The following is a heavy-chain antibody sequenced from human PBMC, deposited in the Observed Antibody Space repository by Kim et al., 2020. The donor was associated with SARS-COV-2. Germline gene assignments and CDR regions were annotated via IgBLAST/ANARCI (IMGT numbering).Heavy chain of an antibody. V-gene: IGHV3-23*01. CDR3: AKDHPSPGWPTFGD. D-gene: IGHD6-19*01. CDR1: GFAVYRFA. J-gene: IGHJ4*02. Sequence: GGSLRLSCAASGFAVYRFAMNWVRQAPGKGLEWISAITNNNGKTYYQDSVKGRFTISRDESKNIVYLLMSSLRVEDTAVYYCAKDHPSPGWPTFGDWGQG. CDR2: ITNNNGKT.